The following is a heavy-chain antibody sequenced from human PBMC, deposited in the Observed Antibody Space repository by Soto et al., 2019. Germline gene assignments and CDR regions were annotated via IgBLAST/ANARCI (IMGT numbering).Heavy chain of an antibody. CDR2: INWNGGST. J-gene: IGHJ4*02. CDR1: GFTFDDYG. Sequence: EVQLVESGGGVLRPGGSLRLSCAASGFTFDDYGMSWVRQATGKGLEWVPGINWNGGSTGYADSVKGRFTISRDNAKNSLYLQMNSLRAEDTALYYCARGMDYDILTPFLYWGQGTLVTVSS. CDR3: ARGMDYDILTPFLY. V-gene: IGHV3-20*04. D-gene: IGHD3-9*01.